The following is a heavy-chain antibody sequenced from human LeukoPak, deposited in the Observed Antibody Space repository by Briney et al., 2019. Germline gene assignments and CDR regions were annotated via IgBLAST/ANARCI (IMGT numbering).Heavy chain of an antibody. D-gene: IGHD3-22*01. Sequence: ASVKVSCKASGYTFTSYGISWVRQAPGQGLEWMGWISAYNGNTNYAQKLQGRVTMTTDTSTSTAYIELRSLRSDDTAVYYCARGSGYYDSSGYRYWGQGTLVTVSS. V-gene: IGHV1-18*01. CDR2: ISAYNGNT. CDR1: GYTFTSYG. J-gene: IGHJ4*02. CDR3: ARGSGYYDSSGYRY.